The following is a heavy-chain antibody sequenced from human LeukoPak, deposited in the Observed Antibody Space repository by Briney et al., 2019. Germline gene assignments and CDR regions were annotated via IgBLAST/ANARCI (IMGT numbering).Heavy chain of an antibody. Sequence: GGSLRLSCAASGYTFSRHGIHWVRQAPGKGLEWVAFIRYDGSNKYYADSVKGRFTISRDDSKNTLYLQMNSLRVEDTAVYYCARHCSSTNCRAYWGQGTLVTVSS. D-gene: IGHD2-2*01. J-gene: IGHJ4*02. CDR1: GYTFSRHG. CDR3: ARHCSSTNCRAY. CDR2: IRYDGSNK. V-gene: IGHV3-30*02.